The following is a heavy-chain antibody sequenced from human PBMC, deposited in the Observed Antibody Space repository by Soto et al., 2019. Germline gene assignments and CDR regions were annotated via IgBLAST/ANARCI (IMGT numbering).Heavy chain of an antibody. Sequence: QVQLQESGPGLVKPSGTLSLTCAVSGGSISSSNWWSWVRQPPGKGLEWIGEIYHSGSTNYNPSLKSRVTISVDKSKNQLALKLSSVTAADTALYYCAGYSSGWYENWFDPWGQGTLVTVSS. D-gene: IGHD6-19*01. CDR2: IYHSGST. CDR3: AGYSSGWYENWFDP. V-gene: IGHV4-4*02. CDR1: GGSISSSNW. J-gene: IGHJ5*02.